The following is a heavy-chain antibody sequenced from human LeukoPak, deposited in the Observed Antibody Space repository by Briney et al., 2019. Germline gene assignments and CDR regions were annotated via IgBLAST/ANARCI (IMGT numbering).Heavy chain of an antibody. CDR1: GGTVSSYA. Sequence: SVKVSCKASGGTVSSYAISWVRQAPGQGLEWMGGIIPIFGTANYAQKFQGRVTITADKSTSTAYMELSSLRSEDTAVYYCARGSTVTTYYYFDYWGQGTLLTVSS. V-gene: IGHV1-69*06. D-gene: IGHD4-11*01. CDR2: IIPIFGTA. CDR3: ARGSTVTTYYYFDY. J-gene: IGHJ4*02.